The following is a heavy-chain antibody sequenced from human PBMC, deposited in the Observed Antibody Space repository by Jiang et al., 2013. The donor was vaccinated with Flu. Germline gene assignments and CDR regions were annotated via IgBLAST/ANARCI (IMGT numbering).Heavy chain of an antibody. Sequence: ISGSGGSTYYADSVKGRFTISRDNSKNTLYLQMNSLRAEDTAVYYCAKACAARPSFDYWGQGTLVTVSS. J-gene: IGHJ4*02. D-gene: IGHD6-6*01. CDR3: AKACAARPSFDY. V-gene: IGHV3-23*01. CDR2: ISGSGGST.